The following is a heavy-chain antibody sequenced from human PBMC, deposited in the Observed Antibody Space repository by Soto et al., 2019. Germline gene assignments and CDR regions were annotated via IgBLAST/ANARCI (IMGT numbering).Heavy chain of an antibody. CDR1: KFTFSSFN. Sequence: GGSLRLSCEVSKFTFSSFNMHWVRQAPGKGLDWVSSISSSGANTYYADSVKGRFTISRDNSKNSLYLQMNSLRAEDTAVYYCAKKSVTTLGIPNFDYWGQGTLVTVSS. D-gene: IGHD4-17*01. J-gene: IGHJ4*02. CDR3: AKKSVTTLGIPNFDY. V-gene: IGHV3-23*01. CDR2: ISSSGANT.